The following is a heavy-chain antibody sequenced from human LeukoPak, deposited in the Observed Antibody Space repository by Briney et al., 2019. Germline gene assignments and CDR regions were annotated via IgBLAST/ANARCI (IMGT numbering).Heavy chain of an antibody. V-gene: IGHV1-69*06. CDR2: IMPMFGKA. J-gene: IGHJ4*02. D-gene: IGHD2-15*01. CDR1: GGTFSSYD. CDR3: AREYLGYCSGGSCYYFDY. Sequence: EASVKVSCKASGGTFSSYDISWVRQAPGQGLEWMGGIMPMFGKANYAQKFQGRVTTTADKATSTVYMELSSLRSEDTAVYYCAREYLGYCSGGSCYYFDYWGQGTLVTVSS.